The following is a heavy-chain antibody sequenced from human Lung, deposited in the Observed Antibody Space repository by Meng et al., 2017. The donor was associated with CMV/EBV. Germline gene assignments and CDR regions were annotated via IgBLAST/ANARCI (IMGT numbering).Heavy chain of an antibody. V-gene: IGHV3-30*02. D-gene: IGHD3-3*01. CDR3: AKAVFGVGIDY. CDR1: GFTLKYYG. J-gene: IGHJ4*02. Sequence: GGSLRLXCAASGFTLKYYGMHWVRQAPGKGLEWVAFIHFDGSNEHYADSVTGRFTISRDNPKNMLYLEMNSLSVEDTAVYYCAKAVFGVGIDYWGQGTLVTVSS. CDR2: IHFDGSNE.